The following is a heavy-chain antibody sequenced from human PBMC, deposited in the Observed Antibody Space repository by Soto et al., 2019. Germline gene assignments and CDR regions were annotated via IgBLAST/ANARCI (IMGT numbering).Heavy chain of an antibody. CDR1: GFTFRSYA. V-gene: IGHV3-23*01. CDR3: AKTANGWFSAFDI. CDR2: ISGSGGTT. D-gene: IGHD6-19*01. Sequence: EVQLLESGGGLVQPGGSLRLSCAASGFTFRSYAMSWVRQAPGKGLEWVSAISGSGGTTYYADSVKGRFTFSRDNSKNTLYLQMNSLRAEDTAVYYCAKTANGWFSAFDIWGPGKMVTVSS. J-gene: IGHJ3*02.